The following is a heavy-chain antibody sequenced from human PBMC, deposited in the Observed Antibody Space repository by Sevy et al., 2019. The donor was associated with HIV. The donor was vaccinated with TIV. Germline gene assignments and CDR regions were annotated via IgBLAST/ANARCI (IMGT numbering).Heavy chain of an antibody. Sequence: GGSLRLSCAASGFTFSSYAMSWVRQAPGKGLEWVSGISGSGGSTYYADSVKGRFTISRDNSKNTLYLQMNSLRAEDTAVYYCAKAGRLSYYYYMDVCGKGTTVTVSS. J-gene: IGHJ6*03. CDR3: AKAGRLSYYYYMDV. V-gene: IGHV3-23*01. D-gene: IGHD3-10*01. CDR2: ISGSGGST. CDR1: GFTFSSYA.